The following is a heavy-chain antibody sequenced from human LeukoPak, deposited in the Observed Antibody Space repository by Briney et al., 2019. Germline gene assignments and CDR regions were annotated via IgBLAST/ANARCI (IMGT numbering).Heavy chain of an antibody. CDR1: GFTFISYW. CDR3: ARPSFTQGSYFDY. CDR2: IKQGGSET. D-gene: IGHD2-15*01. V-gene: IGHV3-7*01. J-gene: IGHJ4*02. Sequence: GGSLRLSCAASGFTFISYWMSWVRQAPGKGLEWVANIKQGGSETYYVGSVKGRFTISRDNAKNSLYLQMNSLSAEDTAVYYCARPSFTQGSYFDYWGQGTLVTVSS.